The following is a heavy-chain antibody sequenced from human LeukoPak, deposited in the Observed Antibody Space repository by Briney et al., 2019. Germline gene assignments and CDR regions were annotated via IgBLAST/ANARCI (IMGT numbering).Heavy chain of an antibody. D-gene: IGHD6-13*01. Sequence: PSETLSLTCTVSGGSISSYYWSWIRQPPGKGLEWIGYIYYSGSTNYNPSLKSRVTISVDTSKNQFSLKLSSVTAADTAVYYCARTGYSSSWYGGGFDYWGQGTLVTVSS. J-gene: IGHJ4*02. CDR3: ARTGYSSSWYGGGFDY. CDR1: GGSISSYY. CDR2: IYYSGST. V-gene: IGHV4-59*08.